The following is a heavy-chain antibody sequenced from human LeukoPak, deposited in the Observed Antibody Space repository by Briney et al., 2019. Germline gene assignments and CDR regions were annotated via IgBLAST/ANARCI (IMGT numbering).Heavy chain of an antibody. CDR1: GGSISSYS. Sequence: SETLSLTCTVSGGSISSYSWNWIRQPPGKGLEWIGYIYYSGSTNYNPSLKSRVTISVDTSRNQFSLKLSSVTAADTAVYYCARGRVGAGTGDYWGQGALVTVSS. CDR2: IYYSGST. D-gene: IGHD6-13*01. CDR3: ARGRVGAGTGDY. J-gene: IGHJ4*02. V-gene: IGHV4-59*08.